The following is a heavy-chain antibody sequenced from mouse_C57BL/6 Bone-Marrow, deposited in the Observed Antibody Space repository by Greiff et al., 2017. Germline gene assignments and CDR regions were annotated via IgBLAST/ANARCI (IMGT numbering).Heavy chain of an antibody. V-gene: IGHV1-55*01. CDR1: GYTFTSYW. D-gene: IGHD2-13*01. CDR2: IYPGSGST. Sequence: VKLKQPGAELVKPGASVKLSCKASGYTFTSYWITWVKQRPGQGLEWIGDIYPGSGSTNYNEKFKRKATLTVDTSSSTAYMQLSSLTSEDSAVYYCAKGWEGTTRDAMDYWGQGTSVTVSS. J-gene: IGHJ4*01. CDR3: AKGWEGTTRDAMDY.